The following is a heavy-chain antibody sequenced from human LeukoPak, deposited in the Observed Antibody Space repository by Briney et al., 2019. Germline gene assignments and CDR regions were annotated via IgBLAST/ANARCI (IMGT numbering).Heavy chain of an antibody. J-gene: IGHJ5*02. D-gene: IGHD3-3*01. CDR3: AREAVTIFRLVRTQTPKGPPRFDP. CDR2: INPSGGTT. V-gene: IGHV1-46*01. CDR1: GYSFTSNY. Sequence: ASVKVSCKAFGYSFTSNYMHWVRQAPGQRPEWVGVINPSGGTTNCAQKFQGRVTMTRDMSTTTVYMHLSSRRSPDTAVYYCAREAVTIFRLVRTQTPKGPPRFDPSGQGTLVTASS.